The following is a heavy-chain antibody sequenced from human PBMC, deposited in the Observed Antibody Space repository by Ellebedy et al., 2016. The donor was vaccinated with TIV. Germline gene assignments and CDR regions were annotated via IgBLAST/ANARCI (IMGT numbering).Heavy chain of an antibody. CDR3: ARGKASGSGSYLDY. CDR1: GFTFSDYG. V-gene: IGHV3-30*19. CDR2: ISYDGSDK. D-gene: IGHD3-10*01. Sequence: GESLKISCAASGFTFSDYGFHWVRQAPGKGLEWVAVISYDGSDKYYADSVKGRFTISRDNSKNTLYLQMNSLRAEDTAVYYCARGKASGSGSYLDYWGQGTLVTVSS. J-gene: IGHJ4*02.